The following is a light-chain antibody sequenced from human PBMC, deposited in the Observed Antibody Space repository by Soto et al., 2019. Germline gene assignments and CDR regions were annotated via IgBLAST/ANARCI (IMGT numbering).Light chain of an antibody. CDR1: SSDVGGYNS. V-gene: IGLV2-14*03. Sequence: QSVLTQPASVSGSPGESITISCTGTSSDVGGYNSVSWYQHHPGKAPKLILYDVGDRPAGGSRRVSGSKSGNTASLTISGLQAPDEADYYCSPHPTRNTRQIVFGPGTKATVL. CDR3: SPHPTRNTRQIV. J-gene: IGLJ1*01. CDR2: DVG.